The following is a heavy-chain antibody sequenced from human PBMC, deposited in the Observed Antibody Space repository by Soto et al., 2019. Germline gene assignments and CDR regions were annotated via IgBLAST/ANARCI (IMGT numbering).Heavy chain of an antibody. J-gene: IGHJ2*01. Sequence: QVQLVQSGAEVKKPGSSVKVSCKASGGTFSSYAISWVRQAPGQGLEWMGGIIPIFGTANYAQKFQGRVTITADESTSTAYMELSSLRSEDTAVYYCARVLEEIDYYDSSGYPYWYFDLWGRGTLVTVSS. V-gene: IGHV1-69*12. D-gene: IGHD3-22*01. CDR2: IIPIFGTA. CDR1: GGTFSSYA. CDR3: ARVLEEIDYYDSSGYPYWYFDL.